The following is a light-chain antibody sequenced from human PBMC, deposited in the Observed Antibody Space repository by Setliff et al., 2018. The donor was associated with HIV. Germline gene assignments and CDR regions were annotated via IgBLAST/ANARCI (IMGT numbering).Light chain of an antibody. V-gene: IGLV2-14*03. CDR2: DVS. J-gene: IGLJ1*01. Sequence: QSVLTQPASVSGSPGQSITISCTGTSSDVGGYNSVSWYQQHPGKVPKLMIYDVSNRPSGVSNRFSGSKSGNTASLTISGLQAEDEADYYCSSYTSTSTPYVFGTGTKV. CDR3: SSYTSTSTPYV. CDR1: SSDVGGYNS.